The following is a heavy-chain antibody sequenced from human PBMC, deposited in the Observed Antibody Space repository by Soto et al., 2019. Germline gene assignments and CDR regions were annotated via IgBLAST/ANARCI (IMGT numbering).Heavy chain of an antibody. J-gene: IGHJ4*02. D-gene: IGHD2-2*01. CDR3: AKDSGGYCSSTSCPDYFDY. CDR1: GFTFSSYA. CDR2: ISGSGGST. Sequence: EVQLLESGGGLVQPGGSLRLSCAASGFTFSSYAMSWVHQAPGKGLEWVSAISGSGGSTYYADSVKGRFTISRDNSKNTLYLQMNSLRAEDTAVYYCAKDSGGYCSSTSCPDYFDYWGQGTLVTVSS. V-gene: IGHV3-23*01.